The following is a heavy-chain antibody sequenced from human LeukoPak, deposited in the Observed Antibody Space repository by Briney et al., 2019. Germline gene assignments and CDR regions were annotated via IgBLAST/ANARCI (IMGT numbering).Heavy chain of an antibody. CDR3: ARSEGTGWELLENYFDY. Sequence: ASVKVSCTASGGTFSSYAISWVRHAPGQGLEWMGGVIPIFGTANYAQKFQGRVTITADESTSTAYMELSSLRSEDTAVYYCARSEGTGWELLENYFDYWGQGTLVTVSS. CDR2: VIPIFGTA. V-gene: IGHV1-69*01. CDR1: GGTFSSYA. J-gene: IGHJ4*02. D-gene: IGHD1-26*01.